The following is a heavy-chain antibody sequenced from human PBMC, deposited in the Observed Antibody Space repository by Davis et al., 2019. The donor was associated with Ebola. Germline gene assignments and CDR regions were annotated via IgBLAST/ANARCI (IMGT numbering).Heavy chain of an antibody. CDR2: IYSGGST. J-gene: IGHJ6*02. Sequence: GGSLRLSCAASGFTVSSNYMSWVRQAPGKGLEWVSVIYSGGSTYYADSVKGRFTISRDNSKNTLYLQMNSLRAEDTAVYYCAKGFYKLRAYYYYYGMDVWGQGTTVTISS. D-gene: IGHD4-17*01. V-gene: IGHV3-66*01. CDR3: AKGFYKLRAYYYYYGMDV. CDR1: GFTVSSNY.